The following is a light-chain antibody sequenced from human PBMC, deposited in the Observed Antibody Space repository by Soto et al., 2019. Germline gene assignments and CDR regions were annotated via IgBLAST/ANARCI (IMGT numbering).Light chain of an antibody. Sequence: DIQMTQSPSSLSASVGDRVTITCRASQTISNFLNWYQQKPGKAPKLLIYAASNLQSGDPARFSGSGSGTDFPLTITSLQPEDFATYYCQQTYSTPLTFGGGTKVEIK. CDR2: AAS. V-gene: IGKV1-39*01. CDR1: QTISNF. CDR3: QQTYSTPLT. J-gene: IGKJ4*01.